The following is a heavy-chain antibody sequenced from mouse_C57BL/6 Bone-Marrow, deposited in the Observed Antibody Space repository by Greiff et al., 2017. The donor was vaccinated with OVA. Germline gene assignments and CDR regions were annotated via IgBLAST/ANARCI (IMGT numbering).Heavy chain of an antibody. Sequence: EVQLQQSGPVLVKPGASVKMSCKASGYTFTDYYMNWVKQSHGKSLEWIGVINPYNGGTSYNQKFKGKATLTVDKSSSTAYMELNSLTSEDSAVYYCARSRDYDWFYYAMDYWGQGTSVTVSS. V-gene: IGHV1-19*01. CDR2: INPYNGGT. D-gene: IGHD2-4*01. CDR1: GYTFTDYY. CDR3: ARSRDYDWFYYAMDY. J-gene: IGHJ4*01.